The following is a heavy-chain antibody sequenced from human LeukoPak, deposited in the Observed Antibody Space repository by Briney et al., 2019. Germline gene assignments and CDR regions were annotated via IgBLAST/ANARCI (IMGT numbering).Heavy chain of an antibody. CDR3: ARDLRYYDSSGYCEVDY. V-gene: IGHV1-2*02. CDR2: INPNSGGT. D-gene: IGHD3-22*01. CDR1: GYTFTGYY. J-gene: IGHJ4*02. Sequence: ASVTVSCMASGYTFTGYYMHWVRQAPGQGLEWMGWINPNSGGTNYAQKFQGRVTMTRDTSISTAYMELSRLRSDDTAVYYCARDLRYYDSSGYCEVDYWGQGTLVTVSS.